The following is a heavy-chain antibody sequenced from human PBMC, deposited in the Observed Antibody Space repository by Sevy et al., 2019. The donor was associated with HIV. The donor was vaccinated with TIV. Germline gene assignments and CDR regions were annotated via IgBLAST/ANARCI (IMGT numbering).Heavy chain of an antibody. CDR2: IKKDAGQK. V-gene: IGHV3-7*01. D-gene: IGHD1-7*01. CDR3: ARDDGNYYFHY. Sequence: GGSLRLSCAASGFTFSKYWMGWVRQAPGKGLEWVANIKKDAGQKYYVDSVKGRFTISRDNAKNSLYLQMNSLRDEDTAVYFCARDDGNYYFHYWGQGTLVTVSS. CDR1: GFTFSKYW. J-gene: IGHJ4*02.